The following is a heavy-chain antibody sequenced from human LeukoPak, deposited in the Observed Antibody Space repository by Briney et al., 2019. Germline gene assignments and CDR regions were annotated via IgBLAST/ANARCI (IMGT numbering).Heavy chain of an antibody. CDR3: AKERGWYWFDP. CDR1: GFTFNSYT. CDR2: ISFDESDK. Sequence: PGRSLRLSCAASGFTFNSYTIHWVRRAPGKGLEGVAVISFDESDKYYADSVKGRFTISRDNSKNTLYLQMNSLRAEDTAVYYCAKERGWYWFDPWGQGTLVTVSS. D-gene: IGHD6-19*01. V-gene: IGHV3-30-3*01. J-gene: IGHJ5*02.